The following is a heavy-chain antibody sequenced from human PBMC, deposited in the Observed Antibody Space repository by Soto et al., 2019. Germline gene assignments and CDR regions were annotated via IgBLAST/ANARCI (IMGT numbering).Heavy chain of an antibody. J-gene: IGHJ6*02. CDR1: GGSISSGGYY. V-gene: IGHV4-31*01. CDR3: ARGLTSFGPRAYYYYYGMDV. D-gene: IGHD2-2*01. Sequence: PSETLSLTCTVSGGSISSGGYYWSWIRQHPGKGLEWIGYIYYSGSTYYNPSLKSPVTISVDTSKNQFSLKLSSATAADTAVYYCARGLTSFGPRAYYYYYGMDVWGQGTTVTVSS. CDR2: IYYSGST.